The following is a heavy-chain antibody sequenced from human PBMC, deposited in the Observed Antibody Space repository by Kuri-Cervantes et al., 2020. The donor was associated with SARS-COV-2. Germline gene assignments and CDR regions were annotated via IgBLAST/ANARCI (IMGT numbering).Heavy chain of an antibody. CDR3: ARAVTDDSSGYKYYFDD. V-gene: IGHV1-69*05. CDR1: GGTFSSYA. CDR2: IIPNFGTA. J-gene: IGHJ4*02. D-gene: IGHD3-22*01. Sequence: SVKVSCKASGGTFSSYAISWVRQAPGQGLEWMGGIIPNFGTANYAQKFQGRVTITTDESTSTAYMELSSLRSEDTAVYYCARAVTDDSSGYKYYFDDWGQGTLVTVSS.